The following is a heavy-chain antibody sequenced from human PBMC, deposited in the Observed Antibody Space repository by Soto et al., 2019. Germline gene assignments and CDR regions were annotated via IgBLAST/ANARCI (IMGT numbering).Heavy chain of an antibody. V-gene: IGHV4-59*01. CDR1: GGSISSYY. J-gene: IGHJ4*02. D-gene: IGHD3-22*01. CDR3: ARVSTLGPGDYYDSSGYSYYFDY. CDR2: IYYSGST. Sequence: SETLSLTCTVSGGSISSYYWSWIRQPPGKGLEWIGYIYYSGSTNYNPSLKSRVTISVDTSKNQFSLKLSSVTAADTAVYYCARVSTLGPGDYYDSSGYSYYFDYWGQGTLVTVSS.